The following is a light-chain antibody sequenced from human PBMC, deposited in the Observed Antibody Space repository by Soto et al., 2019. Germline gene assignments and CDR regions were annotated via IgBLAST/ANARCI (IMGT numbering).Light chain of an antibody. CDR1: QGISNW. CDR2: GAS. V-gene: IGKV1-12*01. J-gene: IGKJ4*01. CDR3: QQTNTFLPLT. Sequence: DIQMTQSPSSVSASVGDRVTITCRASQGISNWLAWYQQQSGKAPKLLIYGASSLQSGVPSRFSGGGSGTPFTLIISSLQPEDFATYYCQQTNTFLPLTFGGGTKVEI.